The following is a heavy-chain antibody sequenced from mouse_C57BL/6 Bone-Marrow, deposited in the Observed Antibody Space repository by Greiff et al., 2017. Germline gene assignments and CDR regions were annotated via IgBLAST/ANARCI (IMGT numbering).Heavy chain of an antibody. CDR1: GFTFSSYA. D-gene: IGHD2-5*01. CDR2: ISDGGSYT. V-gene: IGHV5-4*01. J-gene: IGHJ2*01. CDR3: ERTLYYSKYVGYFDY. Sequence: EVQLVESGGGLVKPGGSLKLSCAASGFTFSSYAMSWVRQTPEKRLEWVATISDGGSYTYYPDNVKGRFTISRDNAKNNLYLQMSHLKSEDTAMYYCERTLYYSKYVGYFDYWGQGTTLTVSS.